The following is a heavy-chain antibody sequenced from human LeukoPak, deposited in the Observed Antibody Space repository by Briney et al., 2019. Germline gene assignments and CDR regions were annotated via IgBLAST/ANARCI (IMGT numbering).Heavy chain of an antibody. V-gene: IGHV3-23*01. Sequence: GDSLRLSCAASGFTFSNFGMGWVRQAPGKGLEWVSSMQTGGNTYYSDSVKGRFTISRDNSDYTLFLQMNGLRAEDTAVYYCAEDYSSGHQFDYWGQGTLVTVSA. CDR1: GFTFSNFG. CDR2: MQTGGNT. CDR3: AEDYSSGHQFDY. D-gene: IGHD6-25*01. J-gene: IGHJ4*02.